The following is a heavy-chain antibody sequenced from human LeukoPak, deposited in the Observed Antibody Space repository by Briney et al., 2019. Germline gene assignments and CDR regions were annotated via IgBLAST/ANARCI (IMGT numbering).Heavy chain of an antibody. CDR2: ISGSGGST. CDR1: GFTFSSYA. D-gene: IGHD6-6*01. Sequence: GESLRLSCAASGFTFSSYAMSWVRQAPGKGLEWVSAISGSGGSTYYADSVKGRFTISRDNSKNTLYLQMNSLRAEDTAVYYCAKGTIAARPSGPDYWGQGTLVTVSS. J-gene: IGHJ4*02. CDR3: AKGTIAARPSGPDY. V-gene: IGHV3-23*01.